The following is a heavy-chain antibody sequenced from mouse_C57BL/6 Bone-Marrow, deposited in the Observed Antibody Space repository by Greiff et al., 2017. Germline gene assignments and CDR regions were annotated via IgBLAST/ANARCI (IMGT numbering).Heavy chain of an antibody. CDR2: ISNLAYSI. Sequence: EVKLMESGGGLVQPGGSLRLSCAASGSTFSDYGMAWVRQAPRKGPEWVEFISNLAYSIYYADTVTGRFPISRENAKNTLYLEMSSLRSENTAMYYCARLGSLYYYAMDYWGQGTSVTVSS. CDR3: ARLGSLYYYAMDY. CDR1: GSTFSDYG. J-gene: IGHJ4*01. V-gene: IGHV5-15*01.